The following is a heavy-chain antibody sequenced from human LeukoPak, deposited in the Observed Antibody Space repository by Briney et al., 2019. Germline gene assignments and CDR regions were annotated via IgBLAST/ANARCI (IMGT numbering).Heavy chain of an antibody. J-gene: IGHJ6*02. D-gene: IGHD2-21*02. CDR1: GFTFSSYG. Sequence: GRSLRLSCAASGFTFSSYGMHWVRQAPGKGLEWVAVISYDGSNKYYADSVKGRFTISRDNSKNTLYLQMNSLRAEDTAVYYCAKGLIDVVTTGALYYYGMDVWGQGTTVTVSS. CDR3: AKGLIDVVTTGALYYYGMDV. CDR2: ISYDGSNK. V-gene: IGHV3-30*18.